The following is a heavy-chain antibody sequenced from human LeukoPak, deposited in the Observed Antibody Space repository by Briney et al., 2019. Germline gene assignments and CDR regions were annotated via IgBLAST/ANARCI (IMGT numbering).Heavy chain of an antibody. CDR3: ARVWGDYEMGDNWFDP. Sequence: PSETLSLTCTVSAGSITGYYWTWTRQPAGKGLEWIGRIYTSGSTNYNPSLKSRVTMSVDTSKNQFSLKLSSVTAADTAVYYCARVWGDYEMGDNWFDPWGQGTLVTVSS. V-gene: IGHV4-4*07. CDR2: IYTSGST. CDR1: AGSITGYY. D-gene: IGHD4-17*01. J-gene: IGHJ5*02.